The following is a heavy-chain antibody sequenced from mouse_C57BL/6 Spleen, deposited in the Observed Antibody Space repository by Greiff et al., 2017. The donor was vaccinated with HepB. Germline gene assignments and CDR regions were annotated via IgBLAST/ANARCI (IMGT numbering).Heavy chain of an antibody. CDR2: ISDGGSYT. V-gene: IGHV5-4*01. Sequence: EVQGVESGGGLVKPGGSLKLSCAASGFTFSSYAMSWVRQTPEKRLEWVATISDGGSYTYYPDNVKGRFTISRDNAKNNLYLQMSHLKSEDTAMYYCARDSTGFPFDYWGQGTTLTVSS. D-gene: IGHD4-1*01. CDR3: ARDSTGFPFDY. J-gene: IGHJ2*01. CDR1: GFTFSSYA.